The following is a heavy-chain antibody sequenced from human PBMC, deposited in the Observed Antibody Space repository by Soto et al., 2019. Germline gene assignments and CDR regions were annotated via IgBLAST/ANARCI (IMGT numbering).Heavy chain of an antibody. CDR1: GGSISSSNW. J-gene: IGHJ4*02. D-gene: IGHD1-26*01. CDR2: IYHSGST. CDR3: ARDQGTIVGGTIGDY. Sequence: QVQLQESGPGLVKPSGTLSLTCAVSGGSISSSNWWSWVRQPPGKGMEWIGEIYHSGSTNYNPSLKSRLTISVDKSKNQFSLKLSTVTPADTAVYYCARDQGTIVGGTIGDYWGQGTLVTVSS. V-gene: IGHV4-4*02.